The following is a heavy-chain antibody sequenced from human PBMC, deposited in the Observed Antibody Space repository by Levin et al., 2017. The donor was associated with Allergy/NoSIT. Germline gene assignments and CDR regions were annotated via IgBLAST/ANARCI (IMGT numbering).Heavy chain of an antibody. CDR3: AKPSMTTVIAPLLEN. CDR2: ISYDGSDK. Sequence: AGESLKISCAASGFTFSSYGMHWVRQAPGKGLEWVAVISYDGSDKYYADSVKDRFTISRDNSKNTLYLQMNSLRAEDTAVYYCAKPSMTTVIAPLLENWGQGTLVTVSS. V-gene: IGHV3-30*18. J-gene: IGHJ4*02. CDR1: GFTFSSYG. D-gene: IGHD4-17*01.